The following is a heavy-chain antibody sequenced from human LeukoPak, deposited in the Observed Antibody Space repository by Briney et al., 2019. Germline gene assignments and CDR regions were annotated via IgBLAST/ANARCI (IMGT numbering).Heavy chain of an antibody. CDR2: IYSGDNT. J-gene: IGHJ4*02. V-gene: IGHV3-66*01. D-gene: IGHD6-13*01. CDR1: GFTVSSNY. CDR3: ARGYSSSWYGGADNYFDY. Sequence: GGSLRLSCAASGFTVSSNYMSRVRQAPGTGLEWVSVIYSGDNTYYADSVKGRFTISRDNSKNTLYLQMKSLRAEDTAVYYCARGYSSSWYGGADNYFDYWGQGTLVTVSS.